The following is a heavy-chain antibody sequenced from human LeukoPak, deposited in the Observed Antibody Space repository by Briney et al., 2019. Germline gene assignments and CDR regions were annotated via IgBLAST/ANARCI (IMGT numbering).Heavy chain of an antibody. CDR3: ATAVASSSGWYADY. Sequence: GSLRLSCAASGFTFRSYGMHWVRQAPGKGLEWVAVIWYDGSNKYYADSVKGRFTVSRDNSKNTLYLQMNSLRAEDTAVYYCATAVASSSGWYADYWGQGTLVTVSS. CDR2: IWYDGSNK. V-gene: IGHV3-33*01. D-gene: IGHD6-19*01. J-gene: IGHJ4*02. CDR1: GFTFRSYG.